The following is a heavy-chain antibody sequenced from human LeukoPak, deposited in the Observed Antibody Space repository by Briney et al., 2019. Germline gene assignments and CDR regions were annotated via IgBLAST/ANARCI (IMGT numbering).Heavy chain of an antibody. J-gene: IGHJ4*02. CDR2: IYSGGST. D-gene: IGHD5/OR15-5a*01. Sequence: GGSLRLSCAASGSTVSGNYMSWVRQAPGMGLEWVSVIYSGGSTHYADSMKGRFTISRDNSKNTLYLQMNTLRAEDTAVYYCATSRGYSVYDPFDYWGQGTLVTVSS. CDR3: ATSRGYSVYDPFDY. V-gene: IGHV3-66*01. CDR1: GSTVSGNY.